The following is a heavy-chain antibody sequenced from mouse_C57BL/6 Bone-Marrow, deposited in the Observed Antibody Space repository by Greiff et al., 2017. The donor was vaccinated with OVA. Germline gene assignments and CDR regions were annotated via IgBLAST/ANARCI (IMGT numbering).Heavy chain of an antibody. D-gene: IGHD1-1*01. CDR3: TTYGVVADY. Sequence: EVQLQQSGAELVKPGASVKLSCTASGFNIKDDYMHWVKQRPEQGLEWIGWIDPENGDTEYASKFQGKATITADTSSNTAYLQLSSLTSEDTAVYYCTTYGVVADYWGQGTTLTVSS. V-gene: IGHV14-4*01. CDR2: IDPENGDT. CDR1: GFNIKDDY. J-gene: IGHJ2*01.